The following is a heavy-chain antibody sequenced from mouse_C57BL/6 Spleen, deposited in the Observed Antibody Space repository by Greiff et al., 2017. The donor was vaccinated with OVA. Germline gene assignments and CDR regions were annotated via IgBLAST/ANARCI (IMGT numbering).Heavy chain of an antibody. J-gene: IGHJ2*01. CDR1: GYAFSSSW. D-gene: IGHD1-1*01. V-gene: IGHV1-82*01. Sequence: VQLQQSGPELVKPGASVKISCKASGYAFSSSWMNWVKQRPGKGLEWIGRIYPGDGDTNYNGKFKGKATLTADKSSSTAYMQLSSLTSEDSAVYFSARSGYYGSTLYFDYWGQGTTLTVSS. CDR3: ARSGYYGSTLYFDY. CDR2: IYPGDGDT.